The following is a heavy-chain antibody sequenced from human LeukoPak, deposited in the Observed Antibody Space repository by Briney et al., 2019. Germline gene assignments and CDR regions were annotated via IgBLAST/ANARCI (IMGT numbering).Heavy chain of an antibody. CDR1: GFVFSIYT. V-gene: IGHV3-64D*06. CDR3: VKDFGRVRGTPDS. D-gene: IGHD2/OR15-2a*01. Sequence: GGSLRLSCSASGFVFSIYTMYWVRQAPGKGPEYVSTISGSGNGGSIYYADSVKGRFTISGDDSKSIVYLQMNGLRSEDTAVYYCVKDFGRVRGTPDSWGQGTLVTVSS. J-gene: IGHJ4*02. CDR2: ISGSGNGGSI.